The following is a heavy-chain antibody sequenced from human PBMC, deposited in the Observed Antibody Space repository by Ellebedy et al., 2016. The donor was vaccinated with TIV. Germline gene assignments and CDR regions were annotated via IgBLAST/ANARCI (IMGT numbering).Heavy chain of an antibody. Sequence: PGGSLRLSCAASGFTFNSYAIHWVRQAPGKGLEWVAVVSYDESNKYYAASVKGRFTISRDNSKNTLYLQMNSLRAEDTAVYYCARDLKKRAAAGTELDYWGQGTLVTVSS. J-gene: IGHJ4*02. CDR2: VSYDESNK. CDR1: GFTFNSYA. V-gene: IGHV3-30-3*01. CDR3: ARDLKKRAAAGTELDY. D-gene: IGHD6-13*01.